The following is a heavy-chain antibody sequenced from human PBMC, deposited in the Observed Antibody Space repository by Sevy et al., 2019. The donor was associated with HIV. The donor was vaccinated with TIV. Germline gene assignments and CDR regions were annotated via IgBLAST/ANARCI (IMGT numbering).Heavy chain of an antibody. V-gene: IGHV3-49*04. J-gene: IGHJ4*02. CDR1: GFTFGDYA. D-gene: IGHD1-1*01. Sequence: GGSLRLSCTTSGFTFGDYAMNWVRQAPGKGLEWVAFLKSKADGGTVDHAASVKGRFTISRDDSKSIAYLQMNHLTTEDTGVYYCTRWKGLQSIFDYWGQGALVTVSS. CDR3: TRWKGLQSIFDY. CDR2: LKSKADGGTV.